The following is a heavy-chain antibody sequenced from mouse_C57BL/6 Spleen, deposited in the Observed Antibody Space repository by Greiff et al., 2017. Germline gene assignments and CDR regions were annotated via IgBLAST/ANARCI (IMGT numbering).Heavy chain of an antibody. D-gene: IGHD1-1*01. CDR2: LNPGSGGT. CDR1: GYAFTNYL. CDR3: ARSPIYYYGSSYVNWYFDV. J-gene: IGHJ1*03. Sequence: VQLQQSGAELVRPGTSVKVSCKASGYAFTNYLIEWVKQRPGQGLEWIGVLNPGSGGTNYNEKFKGKATLTADQSSSTAFMPLSSLTSEDSAVYFCARSPIYYYGSSYVNWYFDVWGTGTTVTVSS. V-gene: IGHV1-54*01.